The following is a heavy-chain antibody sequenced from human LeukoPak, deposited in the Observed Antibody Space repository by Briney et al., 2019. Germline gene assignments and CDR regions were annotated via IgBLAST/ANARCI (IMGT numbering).Heavy chain of an antibody. V-gene: IGHV4-30-4*01. CDR3: VRAFGYYDFWSGYYFRWFDP. CDR1: GGSISSGDYY. Sequence: SETLSLTCTVSGGSISSGDYYWSWIRQPPGKGLEWIGYIYYSGSTYYNPSLKSRVTISVDTSKNQFSLKLSSVTAADTAVYYCVRAFGYYDFWSGYYFRWFDPWGQGTLVTVSS. J-gene: IGHJ5*02. D-gene: IGHD3-3*01. CDR2: IYYSGST.